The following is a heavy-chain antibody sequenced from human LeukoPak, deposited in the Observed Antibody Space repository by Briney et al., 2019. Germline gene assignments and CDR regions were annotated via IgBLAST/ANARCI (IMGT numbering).Heavy chain of an antibody. J-gene: IGHJ4*02. Sequence: GGSLRLSCVASGFTFSTYTMNWIRQAPGKGLEWVSGISGSGGSTYYADSVKGRFTISRDNSKNTLYLQMNSLRAEDAAIYYCAKDRIWSGYSKYYFDCWGQGTLVTVSS. CDR3: AKDRIWSGYSKYYFDC. CDR2: ISGSGGST. D-gene: IGHD3-3*01. V-gene: IGHV3-23*01. CDR1: GFTFSTYT.